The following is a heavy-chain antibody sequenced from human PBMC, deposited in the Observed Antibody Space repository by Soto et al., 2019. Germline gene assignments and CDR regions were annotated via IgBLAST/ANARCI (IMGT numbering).Heavy chain of an antibody. CDR2: MFYTGTT. J-gene: IGHJ5*02. D-gene: IGHD2-2*01. Sequence: PSEPLYLTCSVSGGSISSGDYYWGWIRQPAGKGLEWFGYMFYTGTTYYNPSLKSRITISMDTSKNQFSLRLTSVTAADTAEYHCARDVRFCSSPSSRGRNWFDPWGQGT. CDR1: GGSISSGDYY. V-gene: IGHV4-30-4*01. CDR3: ARDVRFCSSPSSRGRNWFDP.